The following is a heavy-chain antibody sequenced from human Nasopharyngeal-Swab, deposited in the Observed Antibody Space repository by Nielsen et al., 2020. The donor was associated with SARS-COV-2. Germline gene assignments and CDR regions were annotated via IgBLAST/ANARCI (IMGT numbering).Heavy chain of an antibody. CDR1: GFTFRIYG. CDR2: ISYDGSNK. CDR3: AKDITGYSSGWFYYYYYMDV. D-gene: IGHD6-19*01. J-gene: IGHJ6*03. Sequence: GGSLRLSCAASGFTFRIYGMHCVRQAPGKGLDCVAVISYDGSNKYYADSVKGRFTISRDNSKNTLYLQMNSLRAEDTAVYYCAKDITGYSSGWFYYYYYMDVWGKGTTVTVSS. V-gene: IGHV3-30*18.